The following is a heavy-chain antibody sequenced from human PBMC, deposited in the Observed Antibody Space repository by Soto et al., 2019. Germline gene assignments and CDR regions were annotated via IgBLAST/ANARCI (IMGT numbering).Heavy chain of an antibody. V-gene: IGHV3-30-3*01. D-gene: IGHD2-21*02. CDR1: GFTFSSYA. CDR2: ISYDGSNK. Sequence: QVQLVESGGGVVQPGRSLRLSCAASGFTFSSYAMHWVRQAPGKGLEWVAVISYDGSNKYYADSVKGRFTISRDNSKNTLYLQMNSLRAEDTAVYYCARDREVTPTQLGLGGMDVWGQGTTVTVSS. J-gene: IGHJ6*02. CDR3: ARDREVTPTQLGLGGMDV.